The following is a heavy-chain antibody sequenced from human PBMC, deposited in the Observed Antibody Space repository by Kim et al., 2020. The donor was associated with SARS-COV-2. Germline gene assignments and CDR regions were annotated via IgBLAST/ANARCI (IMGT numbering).Heavy chain of an antibody. Sequence: SETLSLTCTVSGGSISSSSYYWGWIRQPPGKGLEWIGSIYYSGSTYYNPSLKSRVTISVDTSKNQFSLKLSSVTAADTAVYYCARDPTANYYDSSGYYYVSWYFDLWGRGTLVTVSS. J-gene: IGHJ2*01. CDR3: ARDPTANYYDSSGYYYVSWYFDL. D-gene: IGHD3-22*01. V-gene: IGHV4-39*07. CDR2: IYYSGST. CDR1: GGSISSSSYY.